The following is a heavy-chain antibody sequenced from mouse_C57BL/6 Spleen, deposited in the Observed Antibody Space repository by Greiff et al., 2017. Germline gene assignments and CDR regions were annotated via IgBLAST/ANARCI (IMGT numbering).Heavy chain of an antibody. CDR2: IWSGGST. CDR1: GFSLTSYG. J-gene: IGHJ4*01. Sequence: QVQLQQSGPGLVQPSQSLSITCTVSGFSLTSYGVHWVRQSPGKGLEWLGVIWSGGSTDYNAAFISRLSISKDNSKSQVFFKMNRLQADDTAIYYCARPILGGAMDYWGQGTSVTVSS. V-gene: IGHV2-2*01. CDR3: ARPILGGAMDY.